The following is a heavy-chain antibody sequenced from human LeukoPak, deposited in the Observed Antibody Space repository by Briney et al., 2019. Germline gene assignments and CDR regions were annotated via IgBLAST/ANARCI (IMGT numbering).Heavy chain of an antibody. D-gene: IGHD3-10*01. CDR1: GFTFSTYD. V-gene: IGHV3-23*01. Sequence: GGSLRLSCAASGFTFSTYDMNSVRQAPGNGLEWVSAINSGSAYIYYADSVKGRFTISRDNSKNTLFLQMNSLRAEDTAVYYCAKESAYASGWDFFDSWGQGTLVTVSS. CDR3: AKESAYASGWDFFDS. CDR2: INSGSAYI. J-gene: IGHJ4*02.